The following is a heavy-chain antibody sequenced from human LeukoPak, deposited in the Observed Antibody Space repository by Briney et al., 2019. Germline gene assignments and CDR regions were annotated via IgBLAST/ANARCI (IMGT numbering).Heavy chain of an antibody. Sequence: GGSLRLSCAASGFILSDYNMNWVRQAPGKGLEWVSFIAISGTYITYADSVKGRFTISRDNAKNSLYLQMNTLRAEDTAVYCCARDLSATARAYDYWGQGTLVTVSS. J-gene: IGHJ4*02. V-gene: IGHV3-21*01. CDR1: GFILSDYN. CDR2: IAISGTYI. CDR3: ARDLSATARAYDY. D-gene: IGHD1-26*01.